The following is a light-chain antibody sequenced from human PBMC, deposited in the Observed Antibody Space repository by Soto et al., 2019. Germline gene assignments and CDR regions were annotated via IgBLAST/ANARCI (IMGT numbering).Light chain of an antibody. J-gene: IGKJ4*01. CDR3: QQYGDWPLT. CDR1: QSVGNN. V-gene: IGKV3-15*01. Sequence: EIVLTQSPATLSVSPGERATLSCRASQSVGNNFAWYQQKPGQAPRLLIFATSTRATGVPARFSGSGSGTEFTTTISSLQSEDFAVYYCQQYGDWPLTFGGGAKVEIE. CDR2: ATS.